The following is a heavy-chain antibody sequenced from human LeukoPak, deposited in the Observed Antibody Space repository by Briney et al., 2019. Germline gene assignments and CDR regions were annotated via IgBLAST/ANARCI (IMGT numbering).Heavy chain of an antibody. D-gene: IGHD6-19*01. V-gene: IGHV3-43*01. CDR2: ISWDGGST. J-gene: IGHJ6*04. CDR3: TKGPSGIAVAGSPKYFQH. Sequence: GGSLRLSCAASGFTFDDYTMHWVRQAPGKGLEWVSLISWDGGSTYYADSVKGRFTISRDNSKNSLYLQMNSLRTEDTALYYCTKGPSGIAVAGSPKYFQHWGKGTTVTVSS. CDR1: GFTFDDYT.